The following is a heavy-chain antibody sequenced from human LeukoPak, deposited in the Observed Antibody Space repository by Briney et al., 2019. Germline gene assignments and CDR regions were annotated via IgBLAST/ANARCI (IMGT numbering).Heavy chain of an antibody. V-gene: IGHV4-59*11. CDR1: GGSISSHY. CDR2: IYYSGST. CDR3: ARDADTVMVTGWFDP. Sequence: PSETLSLTCTVSGGSISSHYWSWIRQPPGKGLEWIGYIYYSGSTNYNPSLKSRVTISVDTSKNQFSLKLSSVTAADTAVYYCARDADTVMVTGWFDPWGQGTLVTVSS. D-gene: IGHD5-18*01. J-gene: IGHJ5*02.